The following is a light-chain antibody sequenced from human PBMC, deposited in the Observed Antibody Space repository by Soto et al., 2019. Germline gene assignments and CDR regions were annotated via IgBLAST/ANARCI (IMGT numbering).Light chain of an antibody. Sequence: EFVLTQSPGTMSLFPGEISTLSCRSSQTCRNNYLARYPEKPGQAPRLLIYDASSRATGIPDRFSGGGSGTEFTLTISGLHAEDFATYYCQQYTNFPLTFGGGTKVDI. CDR2: DAS. J-gene: IGKJ4*01. CDR1: QTCRNNY. V-gene: IGKV3-20*01. CDR3: QQYTNFPLT.